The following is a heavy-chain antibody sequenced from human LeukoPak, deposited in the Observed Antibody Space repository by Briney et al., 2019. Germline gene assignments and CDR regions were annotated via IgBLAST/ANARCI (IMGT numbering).Heavy chain of an antibody. CDR1: GYTFTSYD. CDR2: INPSGGST. V-gene: IGHV1-46*01. J-gene: IGHJ4*02. Sequence: EASVKVSCKASGYTFTSYDINWVRQAPGQGLEWMGIINPSGGSTSYAQKFQGRVTMTRDTSTSTVYMELSSLRSEDTAVYYCARDRFESKGRYYDFWSGNPHSDYWGQGTLVTVSS. D-gene: IGHD3-3*01. CDR3: ARDRFESKGRYYDFWSGNPHSDY.